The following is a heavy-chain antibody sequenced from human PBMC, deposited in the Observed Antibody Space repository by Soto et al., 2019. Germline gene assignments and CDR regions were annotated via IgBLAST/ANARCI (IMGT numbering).Heavy chain of an antibody. CDR3: AKCGVAYLHNDY. J-gene: IGHJ4*02. CDR1: GFTFSDYA. Sequence: PGGSLRLSCAASGFTFSDYAMNWVRQAQGKGLEWVSGIHRSGGAKYYADSVKGRFTISRDNSKNMLWLQMNSLTADDTAVYYCAKCGVAYLHNDYWRQGTLVTVSS. V-gene: IGHV3-23*01. CDR2: IHRSGGAK. D-gene: IGHD2-21*01.